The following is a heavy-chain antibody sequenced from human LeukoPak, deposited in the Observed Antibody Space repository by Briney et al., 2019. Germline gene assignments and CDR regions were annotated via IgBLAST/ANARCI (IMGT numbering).Heavy chain of an antibody. CDR2: INPNSGGT. CDR3: AREHCSSTSCYLFDY. CDR1: GYTFTGYY. V-gene: IGHV1-2*02. D-gene: IGHD2-2*01. J-gene: IGHJ4*02. Sequence: GAPVEVSCKASGYTFTGYYMHWVRQAPGQGLEWMGWINPNSGGTNYAQKFQGRVTMTRDTSISTAYMELSRLRSDDTAVYYCAREHCSSTSCYLFDYWGQGTLVTVSS.